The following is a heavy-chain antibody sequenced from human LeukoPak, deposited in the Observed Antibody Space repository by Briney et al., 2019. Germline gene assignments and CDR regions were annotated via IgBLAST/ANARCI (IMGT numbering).Heavy chain of an antibody. CDR1: GFTFTSYA. CDR3: AKGQELDDGVFDS. J-gene: IGHJ4*02. CDR2: ISGSGVST. Sequence: GGSLRLSCAASGFTFTSYAMRWVRQAPGKGLEWVSAISGSGVSTYYADSVKGRFTISRDNSKNTLYLQLNSLRVEDTAIYYCAKGQELDDGVFDSWGQGTLVTVSS. V-gene: IGHV3-23*01. D-gene: IGHD1-1*01.